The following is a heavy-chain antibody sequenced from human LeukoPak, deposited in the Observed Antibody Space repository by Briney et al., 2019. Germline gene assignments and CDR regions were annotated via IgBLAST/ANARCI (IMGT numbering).Heavy chain of an antibody. CDR3: ARYQYSSGWYGVDY. J-gene: IGHJ4*02. Sequence: SVQVPRKASGYTFTSYGISWVRQAPGQGLEWMGWISAYKGHTNYAQKLEGRVIMTTDTSTSTAYMELRSLRAHDTAVYYCARYQYSSGWYGVDYGGQGTLVTVSS. D-gene: IGHD6-19*01. CDR2: ISAYKGHT. V-gene: IGHV1-18*01. CDR1: GYTFTSYG.